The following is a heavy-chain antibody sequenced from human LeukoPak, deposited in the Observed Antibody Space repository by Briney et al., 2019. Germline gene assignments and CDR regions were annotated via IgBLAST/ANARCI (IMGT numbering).Heavy chain of an antibody. D-gene: IGHD4-17*01. CDR2: ISRGSDHI. CDR1: GFTFSSYD. CDR3: ARDNRRGYDLYGDYGRGLDY. V-gene: IGHV3-21*04. Sequence: GGSLRLSCAASGFTFSSYDMNWVRQAPGKGLEWVSSISRGSDHIFYADSVKGRFTISRDNSKNTLYLQMNSLRAEDTAVYYCARDNRRGYDLYGDYGRGLDYWGQGTLVTVSS. J-gene: IGHJ4*02.